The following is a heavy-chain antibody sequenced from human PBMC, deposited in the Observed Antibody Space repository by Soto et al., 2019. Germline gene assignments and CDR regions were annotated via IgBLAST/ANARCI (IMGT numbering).Heavy chain of an antibody. D-gene: IGHD3-3*01. CDR1: GYTFTSYG. CDR3: ARDRSDYYDFWSGYYYYGMDV. J-gene: IGHJ6*02. V-gene: IGHV1-18*01. CDR2: ISAYNGNT. Sequence: ASVKVSCKASGYTFTSYGSSWVRQAPGQGLEWMGWISAYNGNTNYAQKLQGRVTMTTDTSTSTAYMELRSLRSDDTAVYYCARDRSDYYDFWSGYYYYGMDVWGQGTTVTVSS.